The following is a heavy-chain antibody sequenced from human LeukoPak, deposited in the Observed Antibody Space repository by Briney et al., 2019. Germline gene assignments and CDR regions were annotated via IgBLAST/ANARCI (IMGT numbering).Heavy chain of an antibody. CDR1: EFTFSNYA. D-gene: IGHD6-6*01. J-gene: IGHJ4*02. Sequence: SGGSLRLSCAASEFTFSNYAMNWVRQAPGKRPEWVSGISSGGGSIYYADSVKGRFTISGDNSKNTLYLQMNSLRAEDTAVYYCASSPLAARPKLDYWGQGTLVTVSS. CDR3: ASSPLAARPKLDY. CDR2: ISSGGGSI. V-gene: IGHV3-23*01.